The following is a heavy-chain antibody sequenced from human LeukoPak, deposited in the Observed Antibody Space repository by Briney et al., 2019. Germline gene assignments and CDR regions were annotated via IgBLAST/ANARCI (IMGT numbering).Heavy chain of an antibody. D-gene: IGHD3-10*01. CDR2: ISSNGGST. CDR3: VRVGGGSGSYSPPQYYFDY. CDR1: GFSFSTYA. J-gene: IGHJ4*02. V-gene: IGHV3-64*01. Sequence: GGSLRLSCAASGFSFSTYAMHWVRQAPGRGPEYVSAISSNGGSTFYASSVKDRFTISRDNSKNTLFLQMGSLRAEDMAVYYCVRVGGGSGSYSPPQYYFDYWGQGTLVTVSS.